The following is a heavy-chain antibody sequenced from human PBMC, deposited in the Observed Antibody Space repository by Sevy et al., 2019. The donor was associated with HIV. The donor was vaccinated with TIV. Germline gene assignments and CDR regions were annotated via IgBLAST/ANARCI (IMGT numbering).Heavy chain of an antibody. J-gene: IGHJ5*02. Sequence: GSLRLSCAASGFSISNNYTAWVRQAPGKGLEWVSVMYSGGSPYYADSVKGRFALSRDMSKNTVYLQMNSLRAEDTAVYYCAGGYCGGGSCTAFDPWGQGTLVTVSS. V-gene: IGHV3-53*01. CDR2: MYSGGSP. CDR3: AGGYCGGGSCTAFDP. D-gene: IGHD2-15*01. CDR1: GFSISNNY.